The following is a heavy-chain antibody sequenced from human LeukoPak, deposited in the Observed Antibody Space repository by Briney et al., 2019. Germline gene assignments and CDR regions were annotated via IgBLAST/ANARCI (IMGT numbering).Heavy chain of an antibody. Sequence: GGSLRLSCAASGFTFTTFWMSWVRQAPGKGLEWVANIKQDGSERYYVDSVKGRFTISRDNAKNSLYLQMNSLRAEDTGVYYCARDGTAAGLYFDLWGQGTLVTVSS. V-gene: IGHV3-7*01. CDR1: GFTFTTFW. CDR3: ARDGTAAGLYFDL. D-gene: IGHD6-13*01. J-gene: IGHJ4*01. CDR2: IKQDGSER.